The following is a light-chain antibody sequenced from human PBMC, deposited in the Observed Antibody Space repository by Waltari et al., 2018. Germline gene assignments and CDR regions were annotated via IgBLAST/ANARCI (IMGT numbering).Light chain of an antibody. V-gene: IGKV3D-15*01. Sequence: EIVMTQSPVTMSVSPGEGVTLSCTASESVGTDVAWYRHKPGQPPRLLIYFGSTRATGVPARISGRGSGTDFSLTISSLESEDFAFYYCQQSRQWPRRTFGQGTKLE. J-gene: IGKJ2*01. CDR3: QQSRQWPRRT. CDR2: FGS. CDR1: ESVGTD.